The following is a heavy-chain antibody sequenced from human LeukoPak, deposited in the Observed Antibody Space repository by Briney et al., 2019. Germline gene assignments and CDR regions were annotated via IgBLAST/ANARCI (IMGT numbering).Heavy chain of an antibody. CDR2: IFCSGGST. CDR1: GFTFSSYA. V-gene: IGHV3-23*01. Sequence: GGSLRLSCAASGFTFSSYAMSWVRQAPGKGLEWVSGIFCSGGSTHYADSVKGRFTISRDNSKNTVYLQMNSLRAEDTAVYYCAKTTTGYSSGRFPGWPVDYWGQGTLVTVSP. D-gene: IGHD6-19*01. CDR3: AKTTTGYSSGRFPGWPVDY. J-gene: IGHJ4*02.